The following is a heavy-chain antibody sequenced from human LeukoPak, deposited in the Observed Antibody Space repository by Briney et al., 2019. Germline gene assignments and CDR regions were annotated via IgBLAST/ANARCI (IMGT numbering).Heavy chain of an antibody. CDR3: ARGLHRRYNWFDP. V-gene: IGHV4-61*02. J-gene: IGHJ5*02. D-gene: IGHD5-24*01. CDR2: IYTSGST. Sequence: PSETLSLTCTVSGGSISSGSYYWSWIRQPAGKGLEWIGRIYTSGSTNYNPSLKSRVTISVDTSKNQFSLKLSSVTAADTAVYYCARGLHRRYNWFDPWGQGTLVTVSS. CDR1: GGSISSGSYY.